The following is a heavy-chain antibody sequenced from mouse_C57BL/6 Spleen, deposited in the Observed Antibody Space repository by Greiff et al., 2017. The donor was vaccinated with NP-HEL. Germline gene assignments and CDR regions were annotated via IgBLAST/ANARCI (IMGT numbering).Heavy chain of an antibody. J-gene: IGHJ3*01. Sequence: QVQLQQPGAELVKPGASVKLSCKASGYTFTSYWMHWVKQRPGRGLEWIGRIDPNRGGTKYNEKFKSKATLTVDTPSSTAYMQLSSLTSEDSAVYYCARRFYDGYYVFAYWGQGTLVTVSA. V-gene: IGHV1-72*01. D-gene: IGHD2-3*01. CDR2: IDPNRGGT. CDR1: GYTFTSYW. CDR3: ARRFYDGYYVFAY.